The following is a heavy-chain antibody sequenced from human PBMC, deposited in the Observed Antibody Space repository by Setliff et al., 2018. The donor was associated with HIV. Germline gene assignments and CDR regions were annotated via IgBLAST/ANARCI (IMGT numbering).Heavy chain of an antibody. CDR1: GYQFTAYY. CDR3: ARDNRTGYSGGWPLDY. D-gene: IGHD2-15*01. V-gene: IGHV1-2*02. J-gene: IGHJ4*02. CDR2: INPNTGDT. Sequence: ASVKVSCKASGYQFTAYYMHWVRQAPGQGLEWLGWINPNTGDTQYAQRFQGRVTVTRDSPIRTAYLEVNRLRSDDTAIYYCARDNRTGYSGGWPLDYWGQGTLVTVSS.